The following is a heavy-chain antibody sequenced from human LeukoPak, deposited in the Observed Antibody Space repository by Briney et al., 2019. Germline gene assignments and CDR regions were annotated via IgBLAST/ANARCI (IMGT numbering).Heavy chain of an antibody. CDR1: GLTFSNAW. Sequence: GGSLRLSCGVSGLTFSNAWMNWVRQAPGKGLEWVGRIKSKTDGETSDYAASVKGRFTISRDDSKNTLYLQMNSLKIEDTAVYYYSKLHPDDYWGQGTLVTVSS. J-gene: IGHJ4*02. CDR3: SKLHPDDY. CDR2: IKSKTDGETS. V-gene: IGHV3-15*07. D-gene: IGHD1-7*01.